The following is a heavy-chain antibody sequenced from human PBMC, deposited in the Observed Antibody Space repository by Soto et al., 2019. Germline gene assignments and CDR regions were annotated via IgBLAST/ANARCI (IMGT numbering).Heavy chain of an antibody. J-gene: IGHJ4*02. CDR1: GLPFSDYG. CDR2: XXSXXAXT. Sequence: GGSLSLFCLPPGLPFSDYGVVSLRPALGKGLEYVSAXXSXXAXTXXXDXXXGRFNISRDNSKNTLYLQMSSLRVEDTAVYYCSRGELLSGGGFFDCWGQGTLVTASS. CDR3: SRGELLSGGGFFDC. V-gene: IGHV3-64D*06. D-gene: IGHD3-16*01.